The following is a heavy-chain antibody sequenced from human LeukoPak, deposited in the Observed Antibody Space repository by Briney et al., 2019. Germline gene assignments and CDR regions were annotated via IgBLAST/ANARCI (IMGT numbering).Heavy chain of an antibody. V-gene: IGHV3-33*01. D-gene: IGHD3-22*01. CDR1: GFTFIDYG. CDR2: IWYDGSDK. Sequence: GGSLRLSCEASGFTFIDYGMHWVRQAPGKGLEWVAVIWYDGSDKYYADSVRGRFTISRDNSKNTLYLQMNSLRVEDTAVYYCATKGQYYCDSSVRSWGQGTLVTVSS. J-gene: IGHJ5*02. CDR3: ATKGQYYCDSSVRS.